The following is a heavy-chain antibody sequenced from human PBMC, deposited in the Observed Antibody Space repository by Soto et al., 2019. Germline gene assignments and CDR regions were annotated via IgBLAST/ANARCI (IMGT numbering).Heavy chain of an antibody. J-gene: IGHJ4*02. D-gene: IGHD3-10*01. CDR3: AGDRITMVRGVITAGFDY. Sequence: EVQLVESGGGLVKPGGSLRLSCAASGFTFSSYSMNWVRQAPGKGLEWVSSISTSSSYIYYADSVKGRFTISRDNAKSPLYLQLNSLRAEDRAVYYCAGDRITMVRGVITAGFDYWGQGTLVTVSS. CDR1: GFTFSSYS. CDR2: ISTSSSYI. V-gene: IGHV3-21*06.